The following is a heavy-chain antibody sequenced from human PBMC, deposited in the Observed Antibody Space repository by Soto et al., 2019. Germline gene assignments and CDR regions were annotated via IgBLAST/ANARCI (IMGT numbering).Heavy chain of an antibody. CDR2: VYSDGSGP. CDR1: GLTFSNFW. V-gene: IGHV3-74*03. Sequence: PXGSLRLSCAASGLTFSNFWMHWVRQAPGKGLVWVSRVYSDGSGPMYADSVKGRFTISRDNAKSTLYLQMNSLRPEDTAVYYCATLNSFGSDYWGRGTLVTVSS. CDR3: ATLNSFGSDY. J-gene: IGHJ4*02. D-gene: IGHD5-18*01.